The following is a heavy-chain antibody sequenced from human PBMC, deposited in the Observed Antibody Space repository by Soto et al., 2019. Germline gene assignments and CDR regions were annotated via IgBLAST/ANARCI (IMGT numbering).Heavy chain of an antibody. D-gene: IGHD6-19*01. J-gene: IGHJ4*02. CDR1: GFSLTTSGVG. V-gene: IGHV2-5*01. CDR2: IYWNDEK. Sequence: SGPTLVNPTQTLTLTCTFSGFSLTTSGVGVGWIRQPPGKALEWLALIYWNDEKRYSPSLKSRLTITKDTSRNQVVLTMTNMDPVETAKYYCEKRLRWLAKFDYWGQGTLVTVSS. CDR3: EKRLRWLAKFDY.